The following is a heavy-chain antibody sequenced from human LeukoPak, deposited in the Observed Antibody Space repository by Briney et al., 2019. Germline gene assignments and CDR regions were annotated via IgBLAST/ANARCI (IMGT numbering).Heavy chain of an antibody. D-gene: IGHD5-18*01. CDR3: ARVRRDTAMVKDY. V-gene: IGHV3-11*06. J-gene: IGHJ4*02. CDR2: ISSSSSYT. CDR1: GFTFSDYY. Sequence: GGSLRLSCAASGFTFSDYYMSWIRQAPGKGLEWVSYISSSSSYTNYADSVKGRLTISRDNAKNSLYLQMNSLRAEDTAAYYCARVRRDTAMVKDYWGQGTLVTVSS.